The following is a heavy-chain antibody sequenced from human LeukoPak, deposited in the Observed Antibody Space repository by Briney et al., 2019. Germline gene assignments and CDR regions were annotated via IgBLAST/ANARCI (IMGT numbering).Heavy chain of an antibody. CDR1: GGSISSGGYY. CDR2: IYYSGST. CDR3: ARLLTAVPNWFDP. D-gene: IGHD6-13*01. V-gene: IGHV4-31*03. J-gene: IGHJ5*02. Sequence: PSETLSLTCTVSGGSISSGGYYWSWIRQHPGKGLEWIGYIYYSGSTYYDPSLKSRVTISVDTSKNQFSLKLSSVTAADTAVYYCARLLTAVPNWFDPWGQGTLVTVSS.